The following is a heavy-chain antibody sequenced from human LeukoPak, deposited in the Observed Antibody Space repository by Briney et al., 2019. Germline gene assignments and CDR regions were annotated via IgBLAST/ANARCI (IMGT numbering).Heavy chain of an antibody. V-gene: IGHV3-30*03. CDR1: KFTFSNYG. J-gene: IGHJ4*02. CDR2: ISYDGSNK. D-gene: IGHD1-26*01. Sequence: GGSLRLSCTASKFTFSNYGMQWVRQAPGKGLEWVAVISYDGSNKYYADSVKGRFTISRDNSKNTLYLQMNSLRAEDTAVYYCARDGATTRSDHVFDYWGQGTLVTVSS. CDR3: ARDGATTRSDHVFDY.